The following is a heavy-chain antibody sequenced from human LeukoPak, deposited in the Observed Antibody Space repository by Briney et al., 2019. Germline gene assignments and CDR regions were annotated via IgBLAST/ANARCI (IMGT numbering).Heavy chain of an antibody. CDR2: VHTSGGT. CDR1: GDSITGNY. Sequence: PSETLSLTCTVSGDSITGNYWSWIRRPAGKGLEWIGRVHTSGGTNYNPSLTSRVTISLDKSTNQFSLRLTSVSAADTAVYYCARALIGSHLDYWGQGTLVTVSS. CDR3: ARALIGSHLDY. D-gene: IGHD1-1*01. J-gene: IGHJ4*02. V-gene: IGHV4-4*07.